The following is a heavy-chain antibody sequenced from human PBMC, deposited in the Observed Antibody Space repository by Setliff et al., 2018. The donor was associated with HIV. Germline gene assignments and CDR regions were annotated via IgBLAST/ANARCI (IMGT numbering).Heavy chain of an antibody. V-gene: IGHV4-34*01. CDR1: GGSFSGYY. D-gene: IGHD3-22*01. Sequence: ETLSLTCAVYGGSFSGYYWSWIRQPTGKGLEWIGEINHSGNINYTPSLKSRVTISVDTSKNQFSLKLTSVSAADTAVYYCARGVVLMGITTRWFDPWGQGTLVTVSS. J-gene: IGHJ5*02. CDR3: ARGVVLMGITTRWFDP. CDR2: INHSGNI.